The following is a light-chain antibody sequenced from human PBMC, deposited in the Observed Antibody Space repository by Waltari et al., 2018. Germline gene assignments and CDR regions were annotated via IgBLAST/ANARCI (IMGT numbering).Light chain of an antibody. Sequence: DIQLTQSPSFLSASVGDRVTITCRASQVIKNYLAWYQQKPGKAPKLLIYSASTLQSGVPPRFRGSGSGGDFTLTISSLQPEDCATYYCQQLHSYPYTFGQGTKLEIK. CDR3: QQLHSYPYT. CDR1: QVIKNY. V-gene: IGKV1-9*01. J-gene: IGKJ2*01. CDR2: SAS.